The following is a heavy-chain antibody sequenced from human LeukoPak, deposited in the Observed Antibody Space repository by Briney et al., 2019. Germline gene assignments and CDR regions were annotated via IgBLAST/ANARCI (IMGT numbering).Heavy chain of an antibody. V-gene: IGHV4-59*08. CDR2: IYYNGSN. CDR3: ARAVGYYGSGSSGEEWFDP. J-gene: IGHJ5*02. CDR1: GGSVGSFS. Sequence: MASETLSLTCKVSGGSVGSFSWSWIRQSPGKGLEWIGFIYYNGSNSYNPSLKSRVTISVDRSKSQFSLKLTSVTAAGTALYYCARAVGYYGSGSSGEEWFDPWGQGTLVTVSS. D-gene: IGHD3-10*01.